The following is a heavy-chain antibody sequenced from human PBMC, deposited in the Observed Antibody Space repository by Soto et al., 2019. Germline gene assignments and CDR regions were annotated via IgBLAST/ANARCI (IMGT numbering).Heavy chain of an antibody. V-gene: IGHV1-3*01. CDR2: INAGNGNT. D-gene: IGHD6-13*01. J-gene: IGHJ5*02. Sequence: ASVKVSCKASGYTFTSYAMHWVRQAPGQRLEWMGWINAGNGNTKYAQKFQGRVTITRDKSTSTAYMELSSLRSEDTAVYYCARDRAAAAGIRDNWFDPWGQGTLVTVSS. CDR1: GYTFTSYA. CDR3: ARDRAAAAGIRDNWFDP.